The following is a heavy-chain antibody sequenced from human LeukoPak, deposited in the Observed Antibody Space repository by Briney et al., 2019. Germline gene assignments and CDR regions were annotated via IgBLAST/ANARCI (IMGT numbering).Heavy chain of an antibody. CDR3: ARDSHSSSWYFGY. J-gene: IGHJ4*02. CDR1: GGTFSSYT. D-gene: IGHD6-13*01. Sequence: SVKVSCKASGGTFSSYTISWVRQAPGQGLEWMGRIIPILGIANYAQKFQGRVTITADKSTSTAYMELSSLRSEDTAVYYCARDSHSSSWYFGYWGQGTLVTVSS. V-gene: IGHV1-69*04. CDR2: IIPILGIA.